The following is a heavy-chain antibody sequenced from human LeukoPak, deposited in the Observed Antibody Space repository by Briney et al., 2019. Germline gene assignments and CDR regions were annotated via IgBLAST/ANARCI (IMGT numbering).Heavy chain of an antibody. CDR3: ARRGSSSWYGWWFDP. J-gene: IGHJ5*02. D-gene: IGHD6-13*01. CDR2: IYYSGST. CDR1: GVSISSGGYY. Sequence: RSSETLSLTCTVSGVSISSGGYYWSWIRQHPGKGLEWIGYIYYSGSTYYNPSLKSRVTISVDTSKNQFSLKLSSVTAADTAVYYCARRGSSSWYGWWFDPWGQGTLVTVSS. V-gene: IGHV4-31*03.